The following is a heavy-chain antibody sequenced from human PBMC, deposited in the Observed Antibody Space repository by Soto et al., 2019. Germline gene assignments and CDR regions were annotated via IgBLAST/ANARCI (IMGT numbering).Heavy chain of an antibody. D-gene: IGHD3-3*01. Sequence: SETLSLTCTVSGGSISSGGYYWSWIRQHPGKGLEWIGYIYYSGSTYYNPSLKSRVTISVDTSKNQFSLKLSSVTAADTAVYYCARERVGLEFDIWGQGTMVTVSS. CDR1: GGSISSGGYY. CDR2: IYYSGST. J-gene: IGHJ3*02. CDR3: ARERVGLEFDI. V-gene: IGHV4-31*03.